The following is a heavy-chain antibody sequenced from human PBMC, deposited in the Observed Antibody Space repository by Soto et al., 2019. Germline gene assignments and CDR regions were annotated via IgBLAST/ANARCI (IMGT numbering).Heavy chain of an antibody. CDR1: GFTFGGYW. J-gene: IGHJ4*02. Sequence: EVQLVESGGGLVQPGGSLRLSCAASGFTFGGYWMHWVRQAPGKGLVWVSRIKVDGSSTTYADSVKGRFTITRDNAKNTLYLQINGLRAEDTAVYYCVRGTSDWRGMDYWGQETLVTVSS. CDR2: IKVDGSST. V-gene: IGHV3-74*01. CDR3: VRGTSDWRGMDY. D-gene: IGHD6-19*01.